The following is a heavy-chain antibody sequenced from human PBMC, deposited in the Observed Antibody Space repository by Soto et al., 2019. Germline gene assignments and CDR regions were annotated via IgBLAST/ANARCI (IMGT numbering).Heavy chain of an antibody. CDR2: IYYSGST. Sequence: QVQLQESGPGLVKPSQTLSLTCTVSGGSISSGGYYWSWIRQHPGKGLEWIGYIYYSGSTYYNPSLKRRVTISVDTSKNQFSLKLSSVTAAETAVYYCARPLGEAGYAFDIWGQGTMVTVSS. CDR3: ARPLGEAGYAFDI. J-gene: IGHJ3*02. V-gene: IGHV4-31*03. D-gene: IGHD1-26*01. CDR1: GGSISSGGYY.